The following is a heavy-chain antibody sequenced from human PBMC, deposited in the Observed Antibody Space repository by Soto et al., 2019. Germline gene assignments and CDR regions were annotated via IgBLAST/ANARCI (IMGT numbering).Heavy chain of an antibody. CDR2: ISYDGSNK. CDR3: ARDMDY. J-gene: IGHJ4*02. CDR1: GFTFSSYA. Sequence: QVQLVESGGGVVQPGRSLRLSCAASGFTFSSYAMHWVRQAPGKGLEWVAVISYDGSNKYYADSVKGRFTISRDNSKNTLYLQMNGLRAEDTAVYYCARDMDYWGQGTLVTVSS. V-gene: IGHV3-30-3*01.